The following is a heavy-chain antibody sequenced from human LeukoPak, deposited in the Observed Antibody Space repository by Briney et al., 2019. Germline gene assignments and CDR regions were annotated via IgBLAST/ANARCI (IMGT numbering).Heavy chain of an antibody. CDR1: GFTFTSSA. V-gene: IGHV1-58*02. Sequence: VASVKVSCKASGFTFTSSAMQWVRQARGQRLEWIGWIVVGSGNTNYAQKFQERVTITRDMSTSTAYMELSSLRSEDTAVYYCAAVTVTTEWGFDYWGQGTLVTVSS. D-gene: IGHD4-17*01. J-gene: IGHJ4*02. CDR3: AAVTVTTEWGFDY. CDR2: IVVGSGNT.